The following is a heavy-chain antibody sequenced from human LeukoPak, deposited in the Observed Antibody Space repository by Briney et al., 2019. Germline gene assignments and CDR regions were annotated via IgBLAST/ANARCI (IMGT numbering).Heavy chain of an antibody. V-gene: IGHV3-23*01. J-gene: IGHJ4*02. CDR3: AKTHGAVAGTVSFFDY. CDR2: ISGSGGST. CDR1: KFNFHNYG. D-gene: IGHD6-19*01. Sequence: HGGSLRLSRTTPKFNFHNYGLAWVRQAPGKELEWVSSISGSGGSTQYAASVQGRFTISRDNSKNTLYLQMNSLRAEDTAVYYCAKTHGAVAGTVSFFDYWGQGTLVTVSS.